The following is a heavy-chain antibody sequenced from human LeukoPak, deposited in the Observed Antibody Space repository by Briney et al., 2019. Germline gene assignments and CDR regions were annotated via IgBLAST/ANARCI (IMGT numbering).Heavy chain of an antibody. J-gene: IGHJ5*02. CDR1: GGSISSGGYY. Sequence: SETLSLTCTVSGGSISSGGYYWSWIRQPPGKGLEWIGYIYHSGSTYYNPSLKSRVTISVDRSKNQFSLKLSSVTAADTAVYYCARVGSGGDYEPWGQGTLVTVSS. D-gene: IGHD4-17*01. CDR3: ARVGSGGDYEP. V-gene: IGHV4-30-2*01. CDR2: IYHSGST.